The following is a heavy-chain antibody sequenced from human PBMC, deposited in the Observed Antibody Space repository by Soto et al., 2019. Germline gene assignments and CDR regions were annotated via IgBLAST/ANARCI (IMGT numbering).Heavy chain of an antibody. CDR3: ATDFSGWYGSSEYGF. CDR1: GFTFSSSG. D-gene: IGHD6-19*01. J-gene: IGHJ4*02. V-gene: IGHV3-30*03. Sequence: QVQLVESGGGVVQPGRSLRLSCAASGFTFSSSGIHWVRQAPGKGLEWVAVISYDGGNKYYVDSVKGRFTSSRDNSKNTLYLQMNSLRAEDTAVYYCATDFSGWYGSSEYGFWGQGTLVTVSS. CDR2: ISYDGGNK.